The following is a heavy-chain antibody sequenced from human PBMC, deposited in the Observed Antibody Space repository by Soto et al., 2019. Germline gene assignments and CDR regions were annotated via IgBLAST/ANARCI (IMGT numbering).Heavy chain of an antibody. Sequence: SETLSLTCAVSSGSVNSSNWWSWVRQPPGKGLECIGEIYHGGSANYNPSLRSRVTMSVDKSKNQVFLQLSSVTAADMAVYYCARDPAAAGTFDYWGQGTLVTVSS. J-gene: IGHJ4*02. CDR2: IYHGGSA. D-gene: IGHD6-13*01. CDR3: ARDPAAAGTFDY. CDR1: SGSVNSSNW. V-gene: IGHV4-4*02.